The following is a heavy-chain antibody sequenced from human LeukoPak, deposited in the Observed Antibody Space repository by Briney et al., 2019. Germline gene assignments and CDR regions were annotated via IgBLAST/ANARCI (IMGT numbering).Heavy chain of an antibody. D-gene: IGHD3-10*01. CDR1: GGTFSSYA. CDR3: ASVFYGSGSYYKLGDAFDI. J-gene: IGHJ3*02. CDR2: IIPIFGTA. V-gene: IGHV1-69*13. Sequence: ASVKVSCKASGGTFSSYAISWVRQAPGQGLEWMGGIIPIFGTANYAQKFQDRVTITADESTSTAYMELSSLRSEDTAVYYCASVFYGSGSYYKLGDAFDIWGQGTMVTVSS.